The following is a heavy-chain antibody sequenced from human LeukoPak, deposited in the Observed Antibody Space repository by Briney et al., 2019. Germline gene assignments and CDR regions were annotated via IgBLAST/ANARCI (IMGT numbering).Heavy chain of an antibody. Sequence: GASVKVSCKASGYTFTGYHMHWVRQAPGQGLEWLGWINPKSGDTNYAQKFQGRVTMTRDTSLNTVYMELSRLRSDDTAIYYCARPLYDSGSYYNVGWFDPWGQGTLVTVSS. D-gene: IGHD3-10*01. CDR3: ARPLYDSGSYYNVGWFDP. CDR1: GYTFTGYH. J-gene: IGHJ5*02. V-gene: IGHV1-2*02. CDR2: INPKSGDT.